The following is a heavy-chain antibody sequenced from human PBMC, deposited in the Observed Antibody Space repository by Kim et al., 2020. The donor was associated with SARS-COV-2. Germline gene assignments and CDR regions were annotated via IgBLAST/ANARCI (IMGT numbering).Heavy chain of an antibody. CDR2: IKSDGTVV. V-gene: IGHV3-74*03. J-gene: IGHJ4*01. D-gene: IGHD2-21*01. CDR1: GFSVSSHW. Sequence: GGSLRLSCVASGFSVSSHWMHWVRQGPGKGLVWVSNIKSDGTVVSYADDLKGRVHISRDNAKKMLYLQLNGVRPEDTAVYYCVRESDVVRGWSSFD. CDR3: VRESDVVRGWSSFD.